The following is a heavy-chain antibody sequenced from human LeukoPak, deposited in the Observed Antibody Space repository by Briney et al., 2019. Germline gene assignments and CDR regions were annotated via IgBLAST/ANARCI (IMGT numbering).Heavy chain of an antibody. CDR2: INPNNGGT. D-gene: IGHD6-13*01. V-gene: IGHV1-2*02. CDR1: GYTFTSYD. CDR3: ARSWSGGYYYYYYMDV. J-gene: IGHJ6*03. Sequence: GASVKVSCKASGYTFTSYDINWVRQATGQGLEWMGWINPNNGGTKYAQNFQGRVTMTRDTSISTAYMELSRLRSDDTAVYYCARSWSGGYYYYYYMDVWGKGTTVTVSS.